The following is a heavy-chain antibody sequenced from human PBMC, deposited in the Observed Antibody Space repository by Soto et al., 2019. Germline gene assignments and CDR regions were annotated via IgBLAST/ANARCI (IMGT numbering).Heavy chain of an antibody. CDR3: AKVRPDIVVVPAAINWFDP. J-gene: IGHJ5*02. D-gene: IGHD2-2*01. CDR2: ISGSGGST. CDR1: GFTFSSYA. V-gene: IGHV3-23*01. Sequence: PGGSLRLSCAASGFTFSSYAMSWVRQAPGKGLEWVSAISGSGGSTYYADSVKGRFTISRDNSKNTLYLQMNSLRAEDTAVYYCAKVRPDIVVVPAAINWFDPWGQGTLVTVSS.